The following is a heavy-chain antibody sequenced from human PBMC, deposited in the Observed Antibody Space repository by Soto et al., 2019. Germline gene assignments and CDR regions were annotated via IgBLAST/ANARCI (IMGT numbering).Heavy chain of an antibody. V-gene: IGHV4-39*01. CDR2: IYDRGST. Sequence: SETLSLTCPVSGSSIGSIGYYWPCIRQPPGKGLEWIGSIYDRGSTYSNPSLKSRLTTSLDTSKNQFSLKLTSVTAADTAVYYCARHGYTSGRTYFDYWGQGTLVT. J-gene: IGHJ4*02. CDR3: ARHGYTSGRTYFDY. D-gene: IGHD6-19*01. CDR1: GSSIGSIGYY.